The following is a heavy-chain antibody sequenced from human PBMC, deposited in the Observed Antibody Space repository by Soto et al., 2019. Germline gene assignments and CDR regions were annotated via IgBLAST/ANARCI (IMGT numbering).Heavy chain of an antibody. Sequence: EVQLVESGGGLIQPGGSLRLCCVASGFIVSSNQMSWVRQAPGKGLEWVSVIYSGHTTYYADSVEGRFTISRDDSKNTLYLQMNSLRVEDTAVYYCVRGPSDHKLRLVEWPYGDYWGQGALVTVSS. CDR3: VRGPSDHKLRLVEWPYGDY. D-gene: IGHD3-3*01. V-gene: IGHV3-53*01. J-gene: IGHJ4*02. CDR1: GFIVSSNQ. CDR2: IYSGHTT.